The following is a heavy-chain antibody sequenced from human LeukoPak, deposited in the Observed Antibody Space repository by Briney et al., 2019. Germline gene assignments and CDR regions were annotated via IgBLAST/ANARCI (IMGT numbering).Heavy chain of an antibody. CDR2: ISGSGGST. Sequence: AGGSLRLSCAASGFTFSSYAMSWVRQAPGKGREWVSAISGSGGSTYYADSVKGRFTISRDNSKNTLYLQMNSLRAEDTAVYYCAKGSSRVATTREAYYFDYWGQGTLVTVSS. D-gene: IGHD5-12*01. J-gene: IGHJ4*02. CDR1: GFTFSSYA. V-gene: IGHV3-23*01. CDR3: AKGSSRVATTREAYYFDY.